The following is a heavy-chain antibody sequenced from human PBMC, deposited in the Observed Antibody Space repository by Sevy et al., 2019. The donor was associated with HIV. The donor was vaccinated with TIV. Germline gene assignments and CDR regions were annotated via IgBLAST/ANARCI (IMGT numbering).Heavy chain of an antibody. D-gene: IGHD3-22*01. CDR2: ISGSGGDT. V-gene: IGHV3-23*01. CDR3: AKDAYYYDGSGYSMSQWYYGMDV. Sequence: GGSLRLSCAASGFTFRTYAMSWVRQAPGKGLEWVSAISGSGGDTYYADSVKGRFTTSRDNSKNTLYLQMNSLRAEDTAVYYCAKDAYYYDGSGYSMSQWYYGMDVWGQGTTVIVSS. J-gene: IGHJ6*02. CDR1: GFTFRTYA.